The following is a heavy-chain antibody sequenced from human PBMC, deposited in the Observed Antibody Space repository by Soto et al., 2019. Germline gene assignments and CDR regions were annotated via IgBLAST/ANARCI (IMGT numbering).Heavy chain of an antibody. CDR1: GFGFRSFG. CDR3: GVNNYDTRDGAFDI. D-gene: IGHD3-22*01. CDR2: ISFDGSNS. Sequence: GGSLRLSCAASGFGFRSFGMHLVRQSPGKGLEWVALISFDGSNSYYAESVKGRFTTSRDNSKNTLYLQMNSLRAEDTAVYYCGVNNYDTRDGAFDIWGQGNMFAVS. V-gene: IGHV3-30*03. J-gene: IGHJ3*02.